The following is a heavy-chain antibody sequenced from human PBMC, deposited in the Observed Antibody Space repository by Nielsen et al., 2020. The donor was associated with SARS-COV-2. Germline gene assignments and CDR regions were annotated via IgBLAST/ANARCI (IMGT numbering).Heavy chain of an antibody. V-gene: IGHV3-48*02. CDR3: ARGNAYDILTGYPPDAFDI. CDR2: ISSSSSTI. Sequence: WIRQPPGKGLEWVSYISSSSSTIYYADSVKGRFTISRDNAENSLYLQMNSLRDEDTAVYYCARGNAYDILTGYPPDAFDIWGQGTMVTVSS. J-gene: IGHJ3*02. D-gene: IGHD3-9*01.